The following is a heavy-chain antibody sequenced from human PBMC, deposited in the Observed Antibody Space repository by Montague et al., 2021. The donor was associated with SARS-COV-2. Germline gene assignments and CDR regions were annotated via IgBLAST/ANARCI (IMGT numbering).Heavy chain of an antibody. CDR2: IYYSGST. Sequence: SETLSLTCTVSGGSIRSSCYYWGWIRQPPGKGLEWIGCIYYSGSTYYNPSLKSRVTISADTSKNQFSLKLSTATAADTAAYDCARHRITIFLGRVFDYWGQGTLVTVSS. V-gene: IGHV4-39*01. CDR3: ARHRITIFLGRVFDY. CDR1: GGSIRSSCYY. D-gene: IGHD3-9*01. J-gene: IGHJ4*02.